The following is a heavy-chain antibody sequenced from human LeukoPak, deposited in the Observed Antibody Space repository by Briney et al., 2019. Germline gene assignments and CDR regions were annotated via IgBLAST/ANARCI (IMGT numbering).Heavy chain of an antibody. D-gene: IGHD2/OR15-2a*01. J-gene: IGHJ3*02. Sequence: SETLSLTCSVSDASLSTYYWSWIRQPPGKGLEWIGYIYYNGNTNYNPSLKSRLTLSIDTSKNQFSLNLTSVTAADTPVYYRAREGCNITTGSSFFDIWGQGTMVTVSS. CDR1: DASLSTYY. CDR3: AREGCNITTGSSFFDI. V-gene: IGHV4-59*01. CDR2: IYYNGNT.